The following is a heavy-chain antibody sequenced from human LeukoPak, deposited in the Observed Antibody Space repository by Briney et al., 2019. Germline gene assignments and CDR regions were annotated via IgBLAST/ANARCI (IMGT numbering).Heavy chain of an antibody. CDR2: IYYSGST. J-gene: IGHJ3*02. Sequence: PSETLSLTCTVSGGSISSYYWSWIRQPPGKGLEWIGYIYYSGSTNYNPSLKSRVTISVDTSKNQFSLKLSSVTAADTAVYYCARDWRAYYYDSSGYSNDAFDIWGQGTMVTVSS. CDR1: GGSISSYY. CDR3: ARDWRAYYYDSSGYSNDAFDI. D-gene: IGHD3-22*01. V-gene: IGHV4-59*01.